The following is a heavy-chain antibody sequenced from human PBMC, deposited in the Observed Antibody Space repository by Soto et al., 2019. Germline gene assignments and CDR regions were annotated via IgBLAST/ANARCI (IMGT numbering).Heavy chain of an antibody. D-gene: IGHD6-19*01. CDR3: ATGIAVALDAFDI. Sequence: ASVKVSCKASGYTFTSYGISWVRQAPGKGLEWMGWISAYNGNTNYAQKFQGRVTMTKDTSTDTAYMELSSLRSEDTAVYYCATGIAVALDAFDIWGQGTMVTVSS. V-gene: IGHV1-18*01. CDR2: ISAYNGNT. J-gene: IGHJ3*02. CDR1: GYTFTSYG.